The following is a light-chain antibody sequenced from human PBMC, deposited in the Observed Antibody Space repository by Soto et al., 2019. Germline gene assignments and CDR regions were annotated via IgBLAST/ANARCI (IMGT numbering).Light chain of an antibody. V-gene: IGLV2-8*01. CDR1: SSDVGGYNY. J-gene: IGLJ1*01. CDR3: SSYAGSNIDV. Sequence: QSVLTQPPSASGSPVQSVTISCTGTSSDVGGYNYVSWYQQHPGKAPKLMIYEVSKRPSGVPDRFSGSKSGNTASLTVSGLQAEDEADYYCSSYAGSNIDVFGTGTKVTVL. CDR2: EVS.